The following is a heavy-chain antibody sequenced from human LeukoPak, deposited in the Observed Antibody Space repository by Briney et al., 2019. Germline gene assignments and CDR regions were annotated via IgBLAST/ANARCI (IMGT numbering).Heavy chain of an antibody. V-gene: IGHV3-23*01. D-gene: IGHD5-12*01. CDR3: AKEEGDSSFDY. CDR2: ISGNGGYI. J-gene: IGHJ4*02. CDR1: GLTFSTYA. Sequence: GGSLRLSCTASGLTFSTYAMAWVRQAPGKGLEWVSTISGNGGYIKSADSVKGRFTISRDNSKSTLYLQMSSLRADDTAVYFCAKEEGDSSFDYWGQGTLVTVSS.